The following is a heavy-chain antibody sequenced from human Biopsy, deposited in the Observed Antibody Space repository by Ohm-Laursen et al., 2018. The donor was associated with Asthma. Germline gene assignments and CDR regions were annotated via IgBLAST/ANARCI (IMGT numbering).Heavy chain of an antibody. CDR3: AGFYSGGNCPDH. CDR2: IHYSGST. J-gene: IGHJ4*02. CDR1: GVSIRSYY. Sequence: SETLSLTCTVSGVSIRSYYWTWIRQPPGKGLEWIGNIHYSGSTYSNPYLKSRVTISVDTFKKKISLRLSSVIAADTAVYYCAGFYSGGNCPDHWGQGALVTVSS. V-gene: IGHV4-59*01. D-gene: IGHD2-15*01.